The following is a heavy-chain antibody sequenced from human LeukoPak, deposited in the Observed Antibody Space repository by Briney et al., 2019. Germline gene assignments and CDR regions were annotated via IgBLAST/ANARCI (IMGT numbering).Heavy chain of an antibody. J-gene: IGHJ4*02. Sequence: GGSLRLSFAASGFTFSSYAMNWVRQAPGKGLEWVSVISGSGGIIYYIDSVKGRFTISRDNSKNTLYLQMNSLRAEDTAVYYCAKDKFYGGNSSPVDYWGQGTLVTVSS. D-gene: IGHD4-23*01. CDR2: ISGSGGII. V-gene: IGHV3-23*01. CDR1: GFTFSSYA. CDR3: AKDKFYGGNSSPVDY.